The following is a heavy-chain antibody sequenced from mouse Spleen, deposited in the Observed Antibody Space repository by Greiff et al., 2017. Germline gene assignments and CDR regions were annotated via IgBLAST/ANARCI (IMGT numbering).Heavy chain of an antibody. J-gene: IGHJ4*01. V-gene: IGHV2-5-1*01. CDR3: AKNDKNAMDY. Sequence: VQGVESGPSLVQPSQSLSITCTVSGFSLTSYGVHWVRQSPGKGLEWLGVIWRGGSTDYNEAFMSRLSITKDNSRSQVFFKMNSLQADDTAIYYCAKNDKNAMDYWGQGTSVTVSS. CDR1: GFSLTSYG. CDR2: IWRGGST.